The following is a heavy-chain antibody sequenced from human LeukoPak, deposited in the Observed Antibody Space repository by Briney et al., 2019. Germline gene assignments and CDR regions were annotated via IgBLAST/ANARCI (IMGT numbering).Heavy chain of an antibody. CDR1: GFTFSSYT. D-gene: IGHD6-13*01. CDR3: TRRAAALDAFDI. V-gene: IGHV3-21*01. Sequence: PGGSLRLSCAASGFTFSSYTMNWVRQAPGKGPEWVSSITSSSSYIYYADSVKGRFTISRDNARNSLYLQMNSLRAEATAVYYCTRRAAALDAFDIWGQGTMVTVSS. CDR2: ITSSSSYI. J-gene: IGHJ3*02.